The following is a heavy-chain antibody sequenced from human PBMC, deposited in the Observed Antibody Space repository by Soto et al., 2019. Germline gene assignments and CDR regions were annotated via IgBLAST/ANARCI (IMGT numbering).Heavy chain of an antibody. CDR3: SKVLTTHTFGPLDP. D-gene: IGHD1-1*01. J-gene: IGHJ5*02. Sequence: GGSLRLSCAASGFTFDDYGMHWVRQAPGKGLEWVSGISWNSGSIGYADSVKGRFTISRDNAKNSLYLQMNSLRPEDTALYFCSKVLTTHTFGPLDPWGQGTLVTVSS. CDR2: ISWNSGSI. V-gene: IGHV3-9*01. CDR1: GFTFDDYG.